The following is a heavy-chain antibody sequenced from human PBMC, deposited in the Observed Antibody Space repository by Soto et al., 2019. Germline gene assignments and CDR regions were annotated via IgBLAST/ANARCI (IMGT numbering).Heavy chain of an antibody. J-gene: IGHJ4*02. D-gene: IGHD2-8*01. CDR3: ASRSATVLSLTY. V-gene: IGHV3-23*01. CDR1: GFTFSSYS. CDR2: ISGSSGST. Sequence: PGGSLRLSCAAPGFTFSSYSMNWVRQAPGKGLEWVSTISGSSGSTYYADSVQGLFTVSRDNSKNTLYLQMNSLRAEDTAVYYCASRSATVLSLTYWGPGTQVTVSS.